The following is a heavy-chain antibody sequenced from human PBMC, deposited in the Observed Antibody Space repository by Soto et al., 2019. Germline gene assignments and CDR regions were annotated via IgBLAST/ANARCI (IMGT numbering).Heavy chain of an antibody. V-gene: IGHV3-33*05. J-gene: IGHJ4*02. CDR3: ARWGTTGGLDV. CDR1: GFTFRSYV. CDR2: TSYDGSNN. Sequence: QVQLVESGGGVVQPGTSLRLSCVGSGFTFRSYVIHCVRQAPGKGLEWVALTSYDGSNNFYGDSVKGRFTISRDNSRNTVPLQMDSLRLEDRALYYCARWGTTGGLDVWGQGTLVSVSS. D-gene: IGHD3-16*01.